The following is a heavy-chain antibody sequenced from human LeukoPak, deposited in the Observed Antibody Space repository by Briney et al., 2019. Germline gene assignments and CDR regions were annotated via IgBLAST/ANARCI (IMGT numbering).Heavy chain of an antibody. J-gene: IGHJ4*02. V-gene: IGHV3-23*01. Sequence: PGGSLRLSCAASGFTFSSYAMSWVRQAPGKGLEWVSAISGSGGSTYYADSMKGRFTISRDNSKNTLYLQMNSLRAEDTAVYYCAKGPYCGGDCYSGEDYWGQGTLVTVSS. CDR3: AKGPYCGGDCYSGEDY. CDR1: GFTFSSYA. D-gene: IGHD2-21*01. CDR2: ISGSGGST.